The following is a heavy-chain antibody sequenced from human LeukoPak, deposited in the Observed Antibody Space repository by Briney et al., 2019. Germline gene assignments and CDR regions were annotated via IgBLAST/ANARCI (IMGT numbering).Heavy chain of an antibody. D-gene: IGHD1-26*01. J-gene: IGHJ4*02. Sequence: PGGSPRLSCAASGFTFSSYAMRWVRQAPGKGLEWVSAISGSGGSTYYADSVKGRFTISRDNSKDTLYLQMNSLRAEDTAVYYCAKRSYSGSYFFDYWGQGTLVTVSS. V-gene: IGHV3-23*01. CDR1: GFTFSSYA. CDR2: ISGSGGST. CDR3: AKRSYSGSYFFDY.